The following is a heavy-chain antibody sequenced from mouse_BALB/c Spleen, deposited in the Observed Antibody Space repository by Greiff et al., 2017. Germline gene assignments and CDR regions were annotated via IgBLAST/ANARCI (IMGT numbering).Heavy chain of an antibody. CDR2: IWAGGST. D-gene: IGHD3-1*01. Sequence: VKLVESGPGLVAPSQSLSITCTVSGFSLTSYGVHWVRQPPGKGLEWLGVIWAGGSTNYNSALMSRLSISKDNSKSQVFLKMNSLQTDDTAMYYCARDGAARATAMDYWGQGTSVTVSS. CDR1: GFSLTSYG. J-gene: IGHJ4*01. V-gene: IGHV2-9*02. CDR3: ARDGAARATAMDY.